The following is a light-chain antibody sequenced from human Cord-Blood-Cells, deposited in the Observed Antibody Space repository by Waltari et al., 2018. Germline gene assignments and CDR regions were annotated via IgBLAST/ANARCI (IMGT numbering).Light chain of an antibody. Sequence: DIPMPQSPSSLSAFLVARVTLTCLASQSISSYLNWYQQKPGKAPKLLIYAASSLQSGVPSRFSGSGAGTDFTLTISSLQPEDFATYYCQQSYSTSYTFGQGTKLEIK. CDR2: AAS. CDR1: QSISSY. CDR3: QQSYSTSYT. J-gene: IGKJ2*01. V-gene: IGKV1-39*01.